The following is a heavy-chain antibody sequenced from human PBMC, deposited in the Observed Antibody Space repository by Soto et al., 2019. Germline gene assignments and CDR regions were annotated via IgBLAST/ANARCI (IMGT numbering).Heavy chain of an antibody. CDR1: GYTFTNYD. J-gene: IGHJ4*02. CDR3: ARGQSWYFYGSESYSY. CDR2: MNPNSGNT. Sequence: GASVKVSCKASGYTFTNYDINWVRQATGQGLEWMGWMNPNSGNTGYAQKFQGRVTMTRVTSITTAYMELSSLTSEDTAVYYCARGQSWYFYGSESYSYWGQGTRVTVSS. D-gene: IGHD3-10*01. V-gene: IGHV1-8*01.